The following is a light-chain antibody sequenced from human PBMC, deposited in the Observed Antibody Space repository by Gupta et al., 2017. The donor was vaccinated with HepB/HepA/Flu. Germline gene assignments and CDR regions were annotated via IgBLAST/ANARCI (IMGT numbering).Light chain of an antibody. J-gene: IGLJ1*01. CDR3: SSYISTRIPFV. CDR1: SSDVGDYKY. CDR2: DVS. Sequence: QSALTQPASVSGSPGQSLTISCAGASSDVGDYKYVSWYQHHPGKAPKLMIYDVSNRPSGVSNRFSGSKFGNTASLTISGLQAEDEADYYCSSYISTRIPFVFGTGTKVTVL. V-gene: IGLV2-14*03.